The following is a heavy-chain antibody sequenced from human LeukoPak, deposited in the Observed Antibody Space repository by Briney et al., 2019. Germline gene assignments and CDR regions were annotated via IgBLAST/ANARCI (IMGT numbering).Heavy chain of an antibody. CDR3: ARIAYGANFFDY. D-gene: IGHD4/OR15-4a*01. CDR2: ISAYNGNT. V-gene: IGHV1-18*01. Sequence: ASVKVSCKASGYTLTSYGISWVRQAPGQGLEWMGWISAYNGNTNYAQKLQGRVTMTTDTSTSTAYMELRSLRSDDTAVYYCARIAYGANFFDYWGQGTLVTVSS. CDR1: GYTLTSYG. J-gene: IGHJ4*02.